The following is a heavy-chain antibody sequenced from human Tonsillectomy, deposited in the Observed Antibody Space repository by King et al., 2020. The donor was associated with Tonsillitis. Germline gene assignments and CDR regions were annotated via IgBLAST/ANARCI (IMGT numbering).Heavy chain of an antibody. CDR1: GFIFSNAW. D-gene: IGHD6-19*01. CDR3: ARHAVAGSPDWFDH. Sequence: VQLVESGGGLVKPGGSLRLSCVASGFIFSNAWMTWVRQAPGKGLEWIGSIYFTGNTYYNPSLKSRVTILVDTSKNHFSLRVRSVTAADTALYYCARHAVAGSPDWFDHWGQGSLVIVSS. V-gene: IGHV4-4*02. CDR2: IYFTGNT. J-gene: IGHJ5*02.